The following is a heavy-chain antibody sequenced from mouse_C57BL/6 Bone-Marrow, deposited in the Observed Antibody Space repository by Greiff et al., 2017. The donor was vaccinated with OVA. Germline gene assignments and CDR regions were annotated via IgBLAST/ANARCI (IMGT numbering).Heavy chain of an antibody. D-gene: IGHD2-1*01. CDR1: GFNIKDDY. V-gene: IGHV14-4*01. CDR2: IDPENGDP. J-gene: IGHJ2*01. Sequence: EVQLQQSGAELVRPGASVKLSCTASGFNIKDDYMHWVKQRPEQGLEWIGWIDPENGDPESASQFQGTATITANPSSNTAYLQLSSLTSEDTAVYYGTSYGNFDYWGQGTTLTVSS. CDR3: TSYGNFDY.